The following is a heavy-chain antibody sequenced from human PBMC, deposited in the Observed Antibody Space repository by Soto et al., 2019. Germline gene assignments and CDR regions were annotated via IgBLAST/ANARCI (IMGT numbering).Heavy chain of an antibody. CDR2: IQSDGSST. J-gene: IGHJ4*02. V-gene: IGHV3-74*01. D-gene: IGHD6-19*01. CDR1: GFTLKSYW. CDR3: AREKAVAGTTFDD. Sequence: PGGSLRLSCVVSGFTLKSYWMHWVRQAPGKGLVWVSRIQSDGSSTNYADSAKGRFTISRDNAKNTLYLQMDSLRVEDTAVYYCAREKAVAGTTFDDWGQGALVTVSS.